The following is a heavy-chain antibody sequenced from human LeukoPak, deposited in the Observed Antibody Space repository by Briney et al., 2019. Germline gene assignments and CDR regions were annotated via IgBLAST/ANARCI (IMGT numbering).Heavy chain of an antibody. D-gene: IGHD6-19*01. V-gene: IGHV3-7*03. CDR3: ARPQEQWLVLAFDI. CDR1: GFTFSSYW. Sequence: PGGSLRLPCAASGFTFSSYWMNWARQAPGKGLEWVASINHNGNVNYYVDSVKGRFTISRDNSKNTLYLQMNSLRAEDTAVYYCARPQEQWLVLAFDIWGQGTMVTVSS. J-gene: IGHJ3*02. CDR2: INHNGNVN.